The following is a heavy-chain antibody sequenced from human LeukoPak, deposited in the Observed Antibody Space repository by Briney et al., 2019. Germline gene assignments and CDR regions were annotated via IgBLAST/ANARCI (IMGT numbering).Heavy chain of an antibody. J-gene: IGHJ4*02. D-gene: IGHD2-2*01. CDR3: ARVPPSAHQMLSSDY. CDR1: GYTFTGYY. CDR2: INPYSGAT. V-gene: IGHV1-2*02. Sequence: ASVNVSCKASGYTFTGYYMHWVRQAPGQGLEWMGWINPYSGATNYAQKFQGRVTMTRDTSISTAYMDLSSLKSDDTAVYYCARVPPSAHQMLSSDYWGQGTQVTVSS.